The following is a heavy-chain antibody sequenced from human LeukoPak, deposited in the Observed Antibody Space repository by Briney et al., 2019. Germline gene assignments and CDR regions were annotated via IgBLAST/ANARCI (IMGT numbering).Heavy chain of an antibody. CDR2: INHSGST. D-gene: IGHD3-22*01. J-gene: IGHJ4*02. CDR1: GGSFSGYY. CDR3: ARHESSGYYYAAAFDY. Sequence: SETLSLTCAVYGGSFSGYYWSWIRQPPGKGLEWIGEINHSGSTNYNPSLKSRVTISVDTSKNQFSLKLSSVTAADTAVYYCARHESSGYYYAAAFDYWGQGTLVTVSS. V-gene: IGHV4-34*01.